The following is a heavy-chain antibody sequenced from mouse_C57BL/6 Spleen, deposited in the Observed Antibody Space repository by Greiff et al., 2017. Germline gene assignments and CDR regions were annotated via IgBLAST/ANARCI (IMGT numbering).Heavy chain of an antibody. CDR2: IHPNSGST. V-gene: IGHV1-64*01. CDR1: GYTFTSYW. J-gene: IGHJ1*03. D-gene: IGHD2-4*01. CDR3: ARAGGDYDGLHWYFDV. Sequence: QVQLQQPGAELVKPGASVKLSCKASGYTFTSYWMHWVKQRPGQGLEWIGMIHPNSGSTNYNEKFKSKATLTVDKSSSTAYMQLSSLTSEDSAVYYCARAGGDYDGLHWYFDVWGTGTTVTVSS.